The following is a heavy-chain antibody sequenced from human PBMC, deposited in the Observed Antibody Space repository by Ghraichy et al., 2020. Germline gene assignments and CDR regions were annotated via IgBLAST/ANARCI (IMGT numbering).Heavy chain of an antibody. J-gene: IGHJ4*02. Sequence: SETLSLTCAVYGGSFSGYYWSWIRQPPGKGLEWIGEINHSGSTNYNPSLKSRVTISVDTSKNQFSLKLSSVTAADTAVYYCARPLPDYGGKSFGYWGQGTLVTVSS. V-gene: IGHV4-34*01. CDR3: ARPLPDYGGKSFGY. CDR2: INHSGST. CDR1: GGSFSGYY. D-gene: IGHD4-23*01.